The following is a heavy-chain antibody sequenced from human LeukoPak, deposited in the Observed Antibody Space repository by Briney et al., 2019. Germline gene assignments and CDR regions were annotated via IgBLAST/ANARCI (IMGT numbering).Heavy chain of an antibody. V-gene: IGHV3-11*01. Sequence: GGSLRLSCPLSGFTLSDYYISWIRQAPGEGLDWASYISGSGGTTDYAESVKGRFAISRDDAKTSVYLQMHSLRAEDTAVYYCARDLNKWLRGLDHWGQGTPVTVSS. J-gene: IGHJ4*02. D-gene: IGHD5-12*01. CDR3: ARDLNKWLRGLDH. CDR2: ISGSGGTT. CDR1: GFTLSDYY.